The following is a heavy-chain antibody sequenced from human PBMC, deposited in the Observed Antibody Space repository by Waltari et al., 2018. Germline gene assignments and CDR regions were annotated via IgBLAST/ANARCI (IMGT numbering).Heavy chain of an antibody. J-gene: IGHJ4*02. CDR1: GDSIPTHS. CDR3: ARSYDFWSGYPLDH. CDR2: IAYNGRT. D-gene: IGHD3-3*01. V-gene: IGHV4-59*11. Sequence: QVQLHESGPGLVKPSETLSPTCSVSGDSIPTHSWNGIRQPPGKELEWIGYIAYNGRTNYNPSLKSRVTISVDTSKTQFSLKLRSVTAADTAVYYCARSYDFWSGYPLDHWGQGTLVTVSS.